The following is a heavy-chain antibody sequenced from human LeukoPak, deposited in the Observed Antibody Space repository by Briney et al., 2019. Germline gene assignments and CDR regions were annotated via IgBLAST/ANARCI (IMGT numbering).Heavy chain of an antibody. D-gene: IGHD3-10*01. V-gene: IGHV3-7*01. CDR1: GLTFTNYW. Sequence: GGSLRLSCVASGLTFTNYWMTWVRQAPGKGPEWVATTNLDGSDKYYVDSVKGRFTISRDNTKNSLYLQMNGLRAEDTAVYYCARGGGSGNWGQGTLVIVSS. CDR3: ARGGGSGN. CDR2: TNLDGSDK. J-gene: IGHJ4*02.